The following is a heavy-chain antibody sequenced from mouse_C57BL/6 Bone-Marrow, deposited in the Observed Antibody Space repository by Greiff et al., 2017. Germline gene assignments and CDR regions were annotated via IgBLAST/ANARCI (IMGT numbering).Heavy chain of an antibody. D-gene: IGHD2-3*01. CDR1: GYTFTDYA. Sequence: QVHVKQSGPEVVRPGVSVTISCKGSGYTFTDYALHWVKQSHATSLEWIRVISTYNGNTHYNQKLKGKATMTVDKSSSTAYMELARLTSEDSAIYYCAREAGYYYYAMDYWGQGTSGTVSS. CDR2: ISTYNGNT. J-gene: IGHJ4*01. V-gene: IGHV1-67*01. CDR3: AREAGYYYYAMDY.